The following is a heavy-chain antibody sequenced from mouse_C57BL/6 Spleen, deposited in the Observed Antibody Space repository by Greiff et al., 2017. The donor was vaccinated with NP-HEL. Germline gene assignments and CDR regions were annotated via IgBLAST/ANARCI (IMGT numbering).Heavy chain of an antibody. D-gene: IGHD1-1*01. Sequence: EVQLQQSGPVLVKPGASVKMSCKASGYTFTDYYMNWVKQSHGKSLEWIGVINPYNGGTSYNQKFKGKATLTVDKSSSTAYMELNSLTSEDSAVYYCARGGPSYYGSSLYWYFDVWGTGTTVTVSS. CDR3: ARGGPSYYGSSLYWYFDV. CDR1: GYTFTDYY. CDR2: INPYNGGT. V-gene: IGHV1-19*01. J-gene: IGHJ1*03.